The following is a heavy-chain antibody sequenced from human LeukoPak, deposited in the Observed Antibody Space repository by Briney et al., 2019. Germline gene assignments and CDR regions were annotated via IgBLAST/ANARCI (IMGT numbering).Heavy chain of an antibody. D-gene: IGHD2-2*01. CDR3: ARGPYCSSTSCRYNWFDP. CDR2: INHSGST. V-gene: IGHV4-34*01. CDR1: GGSFSGYY. J-gene: IGHJ5*02. Sequence: SETLSLTCAVYGGSFSGYYWSWIRQPPGKGLEWIGEINHSGSTNYNPSLKSRVTISVDTSKNQFSLKLSSVTAADTAVYYCARGPYCSSTSCRYNWFDPWGQGTLVIVSS.